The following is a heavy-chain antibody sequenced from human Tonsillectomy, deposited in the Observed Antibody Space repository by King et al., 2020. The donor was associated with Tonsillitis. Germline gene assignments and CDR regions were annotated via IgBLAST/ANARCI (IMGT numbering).Heavy chain of an antibody. CDR2: IYYSGFT. J-gene: IGHJ4*02. CDR1: GGSISSSTYY. V-gene: IGHV4-39*07. D-gene: IGHD3-22*01. CDR3: ARQYDSSGTFLKTFDY. Sequence: LQLQESGPGLVKPSETLSLTCTVSGGSISSSTYYWGWIRQPPGKGLEWIGSIYYSGFTYYNPSLRSRLTISVDTSKNQFSLRLSSVTAADTAVYYCARQYDSSGTFLKTFDYWGQGTLVPVP.